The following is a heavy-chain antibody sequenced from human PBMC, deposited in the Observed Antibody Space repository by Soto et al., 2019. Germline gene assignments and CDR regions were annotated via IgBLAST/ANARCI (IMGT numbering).Heavy chain of an antibody. CDR2: IYYSGST. Sequence: SETLSLTCTVSGGSISSYYWSWIRQPPGKGLEWIGYIYYSGSTNYNPSLKSRVTISVDTSKNQFSLKLSSVTAADTAVYYCARDGPVPYNWFDPWGQGTLVTVSS. D-gene: IGHD2-2*01. CDR1: GGSISSYY. V-gene: IGHV4-59*01. CDR3: ARDGPVPYNWFDP. J-gene: IGHJ5*02.